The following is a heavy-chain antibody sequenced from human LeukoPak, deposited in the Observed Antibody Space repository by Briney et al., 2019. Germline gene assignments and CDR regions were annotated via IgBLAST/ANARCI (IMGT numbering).Heavy chain of an antibody. J-gene: IGHJ4*02. Sequence: SETLSLTCTVSGGSISSYYWSWIRQPAGKGLEWIGRIYTSGSTNYNPSLKSRVTMSVDTSKNQFSLKLSSVPAAATAVYYCARETAWPENTPMILFSYFDYWGRGILVTVSS. CDR2: IYTSGST. CDR3: ARETAWPENTPMILFSYFDY. V-gene: IGHV4-4*07. CDR1: GGSISSYY. D-gene: IGHD3/OR15-3a*01.